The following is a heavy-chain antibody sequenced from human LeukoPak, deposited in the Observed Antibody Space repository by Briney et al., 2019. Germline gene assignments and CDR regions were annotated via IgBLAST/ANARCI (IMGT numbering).Heavy chain of an antibody. CDR1: GGSISSYY. Sequence: ASETLSLTCTVSGGSISSYYWSWIRQPAGKGLEWIGRIYTSGSTNYNPSLKSRVTISVDTSKNQFSLKLSSVTAADTAVYYCARVMISAMVEYYFDYWGQGTLVTVSS. D-gene: IGHD5-18*01. CDR3: ARVMISAMVEYYFDY. CDR2: IYTSGST. V-gene: IGHV4-4*07. J-gene: IGHJ4*02.